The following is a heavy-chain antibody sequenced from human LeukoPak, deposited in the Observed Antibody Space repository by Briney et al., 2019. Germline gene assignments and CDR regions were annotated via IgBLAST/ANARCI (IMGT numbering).Heavy chain of an antibody. CDR1: GGTFSSYA. V-gene: IGHV1-69*06. Sequence: ASVKVSCKASGGTFSSYAISWVRQAPGQGLEWMGGIIPIFGTANYAQKFQGRVTITADKSTSTAYMELSSLRSEDTAVYYCATGAVAGTEVWFDLWGRGTLVTVSS. CDR3: ATGAVAGTEVWFDL. CDR2: IIPIFGTA. D-gene: IGHD6-19*01. J-gene: IGHJ2*01.